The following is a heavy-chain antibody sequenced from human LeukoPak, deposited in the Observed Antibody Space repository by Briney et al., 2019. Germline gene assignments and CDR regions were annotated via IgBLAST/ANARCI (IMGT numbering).Heavy chain of an antibody. CDR2: INSDGSST. D-gene: IGHD6-13*01. V-gene: IGHV3-74*01. J-gene: IGHJ4*02. CDR1: GFTFSSYW. Sequence: GGSLRLSCAASGFTFSSYWMYWVRQAPGKGLVWVSRINSDGSSTSYADSVKGRFTISRDNAKNSLYLQMNSLRAEDTALYYCAKDPRRYSSSWYYFDYWGQGTLVTVSS. CDR3: AKDPRRYSSSWYYFDY.